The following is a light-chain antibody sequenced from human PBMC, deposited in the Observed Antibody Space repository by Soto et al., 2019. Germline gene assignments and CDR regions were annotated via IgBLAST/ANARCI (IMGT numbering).Light chain of an antibody. CDR1: QSVLYSSNNKNY. J-gene: IGKJ2*01. Sequence: DIVMTQSPDSLAVSLCERATINCKSSQSVLYSSNNKNYLAWYQQRPGQPPKLLIYWASTRESGVPDRFSGSGSGTDFTRPITSLQAEDVAVYYCQQYESTPPTFGQGTKLEIK. V-gene: IGKV4-1*01. CDR2: WAS. CDR3: QQYESTPPT.